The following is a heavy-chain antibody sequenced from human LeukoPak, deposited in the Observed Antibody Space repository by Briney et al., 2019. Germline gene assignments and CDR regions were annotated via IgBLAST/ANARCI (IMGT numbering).Heavy chain of an antibody. CDR3: AGVGIAALPDAFDI. D-gene: IGHD6-6*01. CDR1: GGTFSSYA. V-gene: IGHV1-69*06. J-gene: IGHJ3*02. Sequence: ASVKVSCKASGGTFSSYAISWVRQAPGQGLEWMGGIIPIFGTANYAQKFQGRVTITADKSTSTAYMELSSLRSEDTAVYYCAGVGIAALPDAFDIWGQGTMVTVSS. CDR2: IIPIFGTA.